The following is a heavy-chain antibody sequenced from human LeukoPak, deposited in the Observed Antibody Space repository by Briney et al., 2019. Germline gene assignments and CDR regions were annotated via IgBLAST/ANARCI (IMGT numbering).Heavy chain of an antibody. V-gene: IGHV1-69*13. CDR3: ARADTVTMIFDY. J-gene: IGHJ4*02. D-gene: IGHD4-17*01. CDR1: GGTFSSYA. CDR2: IIPIFGTA. Sequence: ASVKVSCKASGGTFSSYAISWVRQAPGQGLERMGGIIPIFGTANYAQKFQGRVTITADESTSTAYMGLSSLRSEDTAVYYCARADTVTMIFDYWGQGTLVTVSS.